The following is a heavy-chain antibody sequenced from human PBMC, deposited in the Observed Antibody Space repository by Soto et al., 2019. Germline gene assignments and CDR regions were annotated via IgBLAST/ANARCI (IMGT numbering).Heavy chain of an antibody. D-gene: IGHD3-22*01. CDR1: GFTFSSYS. V-gene: IGHV3-21*01. CDR3: ASPLPHYYDSSGYYPGY. Sequence: GGSLRLSCAASGFTFSSYSMNWVRQAPGKGLEWVSSISSSSSYIYYADSVKGRFTISRDNAKNSLYLQMNSLRAEDTAVYYCASPLPHYYDSSGYYPGYWGQGTLVTVSS. J-gene: IGHJ4*02. CDR2: ISSSSSYI.